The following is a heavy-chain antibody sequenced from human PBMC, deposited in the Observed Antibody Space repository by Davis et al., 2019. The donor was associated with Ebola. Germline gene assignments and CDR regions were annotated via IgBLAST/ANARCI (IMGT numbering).Heavy chain of an antibody. CDR3: TSDLLPWGTGYYYRSMDV. Sequence: GESLKISCIASDYSVADNFMSWVRQAPGKGLEWVGRIKSKADGGAIDYAAPVKGRFTLSRDDSKNMFYLQMNNLKPEDTAVYYCTSDLLPWGTGYYYRSMDVWGKGTTVTVSS. D-gene: IGHD7-27*01. CDR1: DYSVADNF. CDR2: IKSKADGGAI. V-gene: IGHV3-15*01. J-gene: IGHJ6*03.